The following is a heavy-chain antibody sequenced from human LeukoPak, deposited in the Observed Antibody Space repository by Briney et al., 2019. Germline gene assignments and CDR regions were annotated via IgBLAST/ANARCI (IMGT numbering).Heavy chain of an antibody. CDR3: TALTDKPYPYYFDY. CDR1: GFTFSTYN. CDR2: ISGSSSII. J-gene: IGHJ4*02. V-gene: IGHV3-48*04. Sequence: PGGSLRLSCAASGFTFSTYNMNWVRQAPGKGLEWISYISGSSSIIYYADSVKGRFTISRDNAKNSLYLQMNSLRAEDTAVYYCTALTDKPYPYYFDYWGQGTLVTVSS. D-gene: IGHD2-21*02.